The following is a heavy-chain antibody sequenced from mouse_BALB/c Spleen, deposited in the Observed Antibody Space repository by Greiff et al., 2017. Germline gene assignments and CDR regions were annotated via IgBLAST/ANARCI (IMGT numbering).Heavy chain of an antibody. CDR3: ARGRGYLYAMDY. CDR1: GFTFSDYY. V-gene: IGHV5-4*02. D-gene: IGHD2-2*01. J-gene: IGHJ4*01. Sequence: DVQLQESGGGLVKPGGSLKLSCAASGFTFSDYYMYWVRQTPEKRLEWVATISDGGSYTYYPDSVKGRFTISRDNAKNNLYLQMSSLKSEDTAMYYCARGRGYLYAMDYWGQGTSVTVSS. CDR2: ISDGGSYT.